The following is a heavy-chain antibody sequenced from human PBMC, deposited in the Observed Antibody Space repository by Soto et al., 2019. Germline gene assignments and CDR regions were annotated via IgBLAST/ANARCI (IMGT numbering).Heavy chain of an antibody. J-gene: IGHJ6*02. CDR3: ARYQGYCSSTSCYHYYYGMDV. CDR1: GYSFTSYW. CDR2: IDPSDSYT. Sequence: NPGESLKISCKGSGYSFTSYWISWVRQMPGKGLEWMGRIDPSDSYTNYSPSFQGHVTISADKSISTAYLQWSSLKASDTAMYYCARYQGYCSSTSCYHYYYGMDVWGQGTTVTVSS. D-gene: IGHD2-2*01. V-gene: IGHV5-10-1*01.